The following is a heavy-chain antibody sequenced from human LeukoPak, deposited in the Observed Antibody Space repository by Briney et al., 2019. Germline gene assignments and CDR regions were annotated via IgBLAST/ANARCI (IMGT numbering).Heavy chain of an antibody. CDR3: ARSYSSSSGIYYYYYMDV. Sequence: ASVKVSCKASGGTFSSYAISWVRQAPGQGLEWMGGIIPIFGTANYAQKFQGRVTITTDESTSTAYMELSSLRSEDTAVYYCARSYSSSSGIYYYYYMDVWGKGTTVTVS. J-gene: IGHJ6*03. V-gene: IGHV1-69*05. CDR1: GGTFSSYA. D-gene: IGHD6-6*01. CDR2: IIPIFGTA.